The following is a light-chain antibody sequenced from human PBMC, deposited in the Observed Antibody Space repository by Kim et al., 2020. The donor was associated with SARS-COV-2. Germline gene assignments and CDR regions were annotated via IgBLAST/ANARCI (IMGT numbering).Light chain of an antibody. CDR2: GNS. Sequence: GPVVTISCTGSSSNIGAGYDVHWYQQLPGTAPKLLIYGNSNRPSGVPDLFSGSKSGTSASLAITGLQAEDEADYYCQSYDSSLRRVFGGGTKLTVL. V-gene: IGLV1-40*01. CDR3: QSYDSSLRRV. J-gene: IGLJ3*02. CDR1: SSNIGAGYD.